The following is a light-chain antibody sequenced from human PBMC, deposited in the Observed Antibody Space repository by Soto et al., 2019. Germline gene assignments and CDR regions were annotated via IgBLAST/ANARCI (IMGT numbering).Light chain of an antibody. CDR1: QSVSSNY. CDR3: HHYGNSPPNT. J-gene: IGKJ2*01. CDR2: GAS. Sequence: EIVLTQSPGTLSLSPGERATLSCRASQSVSSNYLAWYQQRPGQAPRVLIYGASSRATGIPDRFSGSGSGTDFTLTISRLEPEDLAVYFCHHYGNSPPNTFGQGTKVEIK. V-gene: IGKV3-20*01.